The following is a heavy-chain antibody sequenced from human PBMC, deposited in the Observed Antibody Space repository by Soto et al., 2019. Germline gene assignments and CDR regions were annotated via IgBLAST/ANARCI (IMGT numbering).Heavy chain of an antibody. CDR1: GGSISTSNW. J-gene: IGHJ4*02. CDR3: ASTSTSGTLLDY. CDR2: VYHSGST. V-gene: IGHV4-4*02. D-gene: IGHD1-1*01. Sequence: QVQLQESGPGLVKPSGTLSLTCAVSGGSISTSNWWSWVRQPPGKGLEWIGEVYHSGSTNYNPSLKSRVAMSVDKSKDQFSLKLNSVTAADTALYYCASTSTSGTLLDYWVQGSLVTVSS.